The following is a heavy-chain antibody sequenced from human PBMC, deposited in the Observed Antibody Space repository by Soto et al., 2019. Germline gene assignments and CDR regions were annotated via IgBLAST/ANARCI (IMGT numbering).Heavy chain of an antibody. J-gene: IGHJ1*01. D-gene: IGHD6-19*01. Sequence: EVQLLESGGGLVQPGESLRLSCAASGFSFGNYAMSWVRQAPGKGLEWVSGLSGSGGNTRYSDSVKGRFTISRDNSKNTLYLQMNNLRADDTAVYYCAKDSWGGTVSGWSHENWGKGTLVTVSS. CDR2: LSGSGGNT. V-gene: IGHV3-23*01. CDR1: GFSFGNYA. CDR3: AKDSWGGTVSGWSHEN.